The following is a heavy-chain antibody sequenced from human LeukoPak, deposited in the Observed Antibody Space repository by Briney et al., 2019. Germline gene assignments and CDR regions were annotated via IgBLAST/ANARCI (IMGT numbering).Heavy chain of an antibody. CDR1: GFTFSSYS. CDR3: AKGRLVPDY. J-gene: IGHJ4*02. CDR2: ISGSDGRT. Sequence: PGGSLRLSCAASGFTFSSYSMNWVRQAPGKGPEWVATISGSDGRTYYADSVRGRFTISRDNSKNTLYLQMNSLRAEDTAVYYCAKGRLVPDYWGQGILVTVSS. D-gene: IGHD3-9*01. V-gene: IGHV3-23*01.